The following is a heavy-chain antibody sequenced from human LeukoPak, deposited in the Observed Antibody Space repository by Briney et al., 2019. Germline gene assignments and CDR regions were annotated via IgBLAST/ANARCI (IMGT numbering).Heavy chain of an antibody. CDR1: GFTFTSSA. Sequence: GTSVKVSCKASGFTFTSSAMQWVRQARGQRLEWIGWIVVGSGNTNYAQKFQERVTITRDMSTSTAYMELSSLRAEDTAVYYCARDRLYDASFDYWGQGTLVTVSS. CDR2: IVVGSGNT. V-gene: IGHV1-58*02. CDR3: ARDRLYDASFDY. D-gene: IGHD2-2*02. J-gene: IGHJ4*02.